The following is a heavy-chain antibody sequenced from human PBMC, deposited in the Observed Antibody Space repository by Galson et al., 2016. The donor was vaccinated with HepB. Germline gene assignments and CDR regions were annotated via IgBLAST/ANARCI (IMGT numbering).Heavy chain of an antibody. CDR2: ISDDGNKR. CDR1: SFTFSSYA. CDR3: AGVLTFALGTWPAYPGY. D-gene: IGHD2/OR15-2a*01. V-gene: IGHV3-30*04. J-gene: IGHJ4*02. Sequence: SLRLSCAPSSFTFSSYAMHWVRQAPGKGLEWVAVISDDGNKRYYADSVRGRFTISRDNSKNMLYLQMNSLRPEDTSVYYCAGVLTFALGTWPAYPGYWGQGTLVTVAS.